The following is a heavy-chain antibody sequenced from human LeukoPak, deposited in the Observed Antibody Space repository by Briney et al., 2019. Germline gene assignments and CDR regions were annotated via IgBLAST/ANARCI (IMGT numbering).Heavy chain of an antibody. J-gene: IGHJ3*02. CDR1: GYTFTGYY. Sequence: GASVKVSCKASGYTFTGYYMHWVRQAPGQGLEWMGWINPNSGGTNYAQKFQGRVTMTRDTSISTAYMELSRLRSDDTAVYYCVSWGGSSHHPTRFWIDAFDIWGQGTMVTVSS. V-gene: IGHV1-2*02. CDR2: INPNSGGT. CDR3: VSWGGSSHHPTRFWIDAFDI. D-gene: IGHD2-15*01.